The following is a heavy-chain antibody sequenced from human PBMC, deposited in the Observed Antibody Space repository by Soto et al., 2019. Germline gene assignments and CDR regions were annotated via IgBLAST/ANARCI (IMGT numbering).Heavy chain of an antibody. D-gene: IGHD3-22*01. J-gene: IGHJ4*02. CDR2: INAGNGNT. CDR1: GYTFTSYA. V-gene: IGHV1-3*01. CDR3: ETVGECYCDSSGTPLDY. Sequence: QVQLVQSGAEVKKPGASVKVSCKASGYTFTSYAMHWVRQAPGQRLEWMGWINAGNGNTKYSQKFQGRVTITRVTSARGAYMEQRRLRSEDTAVYFCETVGECYCDSSGTPLDYLGQG.